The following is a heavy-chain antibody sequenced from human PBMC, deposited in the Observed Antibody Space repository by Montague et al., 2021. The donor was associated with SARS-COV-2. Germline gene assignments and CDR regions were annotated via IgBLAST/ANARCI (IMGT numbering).Heavy chain of an antibody. D-gene: IGHD2/OR15-2a*01. Sequence: SGTLSLTCTVSGGSMRSSIDYWGWIRQPPGKGLESIGNIYYTSGXTFYNPSLKSRVTISIDTSKNRLSLNLTSVTAADTAVYYCARQPTLSRADYWGQGILVTVSS. CDR2: IYYTSGXT. CDR1: GGSMRSSIDY. V-gene: IGHV4-39*01. J-gene: IGHJ4*02. CDR3: ARQPTLSRADY.